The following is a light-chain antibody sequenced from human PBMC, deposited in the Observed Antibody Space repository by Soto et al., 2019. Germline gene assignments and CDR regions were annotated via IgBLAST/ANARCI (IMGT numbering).Light chain of an antibody. CDR3: QQLTYRPQQWT. CDR1: QSISSY. J-gene: IGKJ1*01. Sequence: EVVLTQSPDTLSLPPGERATLSCRASQSISSYLAWYQQKPGQAPRLLIYDASSRATGIPARFSGSGSGTDFALTISSLEPEDFAVYYCQQLTYRPQQWTFGQGTKVDIK. CDR2: DAS. V-gene: IGKV3-11*01.